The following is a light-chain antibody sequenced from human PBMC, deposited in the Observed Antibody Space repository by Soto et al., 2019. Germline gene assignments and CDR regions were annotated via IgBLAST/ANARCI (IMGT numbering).Light chain of an antibody. CDR1: QSVNSDY. Sequence: IVLTQSPGTLSLSPGERATLSCRASQSVNSDYLGWFQQKPGQAPRLLIYGASTRATGIPDRFSGSGSGTDFTLTISRLEPEDFAVYYCHHYGGSPITFGQGTRLEIK. CDR2: GAS. V-gene: IGKV3-20*01. J-gene: IGKJ5*01. CDR3: HHYGGSPIT.